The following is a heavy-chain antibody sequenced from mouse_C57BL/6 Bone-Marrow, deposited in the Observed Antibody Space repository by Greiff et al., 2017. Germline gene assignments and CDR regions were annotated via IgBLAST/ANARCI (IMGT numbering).Heavy chain of an antibody. J-gene: IGHJ4*01. CDR2: IRSKSNNSAT. Sequence: EVQLVEPGGGLVQPKGSLKLSCAASGFSFNTYAMNWVRQAPGKGLEWVARIRSKSNNSATYYAVSVKDRFTISRDDSESMLYLQMNNVTTEDSAMYYCVSSSPYAIDYWGQGTSVTVSS. CDR3: VSSSPYAIDY. CDR1: GFSFNTYA. V-gene: IGHV10-1*01. D-gene: IGHD1-1*01.